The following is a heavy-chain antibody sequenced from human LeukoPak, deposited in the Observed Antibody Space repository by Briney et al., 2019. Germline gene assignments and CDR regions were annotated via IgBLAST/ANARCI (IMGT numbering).Heavy chain of an antibody. V-gene: IGHV3-21*04. Sequence: GGSLRLSCAASGFTISSYSMNWVRQAPGKGLEWVSSISSSSSYIYYADSVKGRFTISRDNAKNSLYLQMNSLRAEDTALYYCAKDMSAVIAAAGIDYWGQGTLVTVSS. D-gene: IGHD6-13*01. CDR3: AKDMSAVIAAAGIDY. CDR2: ISSSSSYI. CDR1: GFTISSYS. J-gene: IGHJ4*02.